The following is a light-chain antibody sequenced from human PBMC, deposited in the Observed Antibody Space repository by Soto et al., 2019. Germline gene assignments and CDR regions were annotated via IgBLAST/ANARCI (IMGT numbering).Light chain of an antibody. CDR2: GAS. CDR1: QSVRSN. Sequence: DIVMTQSPATLSVTPGERATLSCKSSQSVRSNLAWYQQKRGQSPRLLLYGASTRATGIPARFSGSGSETQFTRTISSLQSDDFAVYYCQQYNSWPPAWTFCQGTKVDI. V-gene: IGKV3-15*01. CDR3: QQYNSWPPAWT. J-gene: IGKJ1*01.